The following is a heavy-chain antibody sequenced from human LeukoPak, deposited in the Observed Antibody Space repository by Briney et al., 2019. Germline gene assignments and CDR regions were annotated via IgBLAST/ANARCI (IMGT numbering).Heavy chain of an antibody. J-gene: IGHJ5*02. CDR1: GGSISSSSYY. CDR2: IYYSGTT. V-gene: IGHV4-39*07. D-gene: IGHD6-13*01. Sequence: SETLSLTYTVSGGSISSSSYYWGWIRQPPGKGLEWIGSIYYSGTTYYNPSLKSRVTISVDTSKNQFSLKLSSVTAADTAVYYCARDPSSSWYPNWFDPWGQGTLVTVSS. CDR3: ARDPSSSWYPNWFDP.